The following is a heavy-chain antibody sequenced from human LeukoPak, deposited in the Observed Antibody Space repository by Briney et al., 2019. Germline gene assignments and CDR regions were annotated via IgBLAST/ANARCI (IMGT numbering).Heavy chain of an antibody. D-gene: IGHD3-22*01. CDR1: GFTFSSYA. Sequence: GGSLRLSCAASGFTFSSYAMHWVRQAPGKGLEWVAVISYDGSNKYYADSVKGRFTISRDNSKNTLYLQMNSLRAEDTAVYYCAKSQTMGYYYDSSGYYYVGYGMDVWGQGTTVTVSS. V-gene: IGHV3-30*04. J-gene: IGHJ6*02. CDR2: ISYDGSNK. CDR3: AKSQTMGYYYDSSGYYYVGYGMDV.